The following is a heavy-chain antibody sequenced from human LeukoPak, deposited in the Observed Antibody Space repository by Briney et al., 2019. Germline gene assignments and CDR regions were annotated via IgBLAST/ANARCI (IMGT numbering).Heavy chain of an antibody. J-gene: IGHJ5*02. Sequence: GASLRLSCAASGFTFSSYAMSWVRQAPGKGLEWVSAISGSGGSTYYADSVKGRFTISRDNSKNTLYLQMNSLRAEDTAVYYRAKDHPEAAAYTARDPWGQGTLVTVSS. V-gene: IGHV3-23*01. CDR1: GFTFSSYA. CDR2: ISGSGGST. D-gene: IGHD6-13*01. CDR3: AKDHPEAAAYTARDP.